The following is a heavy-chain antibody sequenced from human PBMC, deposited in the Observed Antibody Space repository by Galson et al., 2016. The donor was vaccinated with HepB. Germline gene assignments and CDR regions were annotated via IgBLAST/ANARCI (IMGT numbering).Heavy chain of an antibody. Sequence: SETLSLTCTVSGGSVSSSPYYWGWIRQPPGKGLEWIGSMYYSGNTYYNPSLKSRVTISVDTSKNQFSLQLSSETAADTAVYYCASAHCSTVGCNHPYYFDNWGQGTLVTVSS. CDR2: MYYSGNT. V-gene: IGHV4-39*01. J-gene: IGHJ4*02. CDR3: ASAHCSTVGCNHPYYFDN. CDR1: GGSVSSSPYY. D-gene: IGHD2-2*01.